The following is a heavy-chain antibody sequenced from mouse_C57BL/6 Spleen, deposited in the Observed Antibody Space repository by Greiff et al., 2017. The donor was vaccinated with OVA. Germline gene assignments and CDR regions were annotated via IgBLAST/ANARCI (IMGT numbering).Heavy chain of an antibody. CDR2: IDPETGGT. J-gene: IGHJ2*01. CDR1: GYTFTDYE. CDR3: LITTRD. D-gene: IGHD1-1*01. V-gene: IGHV1-15*01. Sequence: QVHVKQSGAELVRPGASVTLSCKASGYTFTDYEMHWVKQTPVHGLEWIGAIDPETGGTAYNQKFKGKAILTADKSSSTAYMELRSLTSEDSAVYYCLITTRDWGQGTTLTVSS.